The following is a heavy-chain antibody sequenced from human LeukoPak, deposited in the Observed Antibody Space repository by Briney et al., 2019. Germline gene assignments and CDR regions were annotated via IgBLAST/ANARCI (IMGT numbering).Heavy chain of an antibody. V-gene: IGHV3-23*01. CDR2: ISGSGGST. Sequence: PGGSLRLSCAASGFTFGSYAMSWVRQAPGKGLEWVSAISGSGGSTNYADSVKGRFTISRDNSKNTLYLQMNSLRAEDTAVYYCAKDRNYDYGDWGWFDPWGQGTLVTVSS. J-gene: IGHJ5*02. D-gene: IGHD4-17*01. CDR3: AKDRNYDYGDWGWFDP. CDR1: GFTFGSYA.